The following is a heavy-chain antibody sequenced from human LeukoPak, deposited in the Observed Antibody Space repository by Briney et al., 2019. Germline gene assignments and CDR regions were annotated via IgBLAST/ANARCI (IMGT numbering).Heavy chain of an antibody. CDR2: ISSNGGST. V-gene: IGHV3-64*01. D-gene: IGHD3-3*01. CDR1: GFTFSSYA. J-gene: IGHJ4*02. CDR3: ARSRAVEWLFHLDY. Sequence: GGSLRLSCAASGFTFSSYAMHWVRQAPGKGLEYVSAISSNGGSTSYANSVTGSFTISRDNYKNTLYLQMGSLRAEDMAVYYCARSRAVEWLFHLDYWGQGTLVTVSS.